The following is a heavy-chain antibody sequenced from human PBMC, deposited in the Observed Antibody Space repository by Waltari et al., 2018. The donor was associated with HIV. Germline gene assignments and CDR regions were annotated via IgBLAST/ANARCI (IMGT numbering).Heavy chain of an antibody. CDR1: GYTFSDYG. D-gene: IGHD1-26*01. Sequence: QVQLLQSGSEVKRPGASVRVSCKTSGYTFSDYGITWVRQAPGQGLEWLGCNSTYHGNTKFAHAVEAKIRWTLDTSRHTSYMDLTSLRSDDTAVYYCARGDRAFDVWGQGTMVTVSS. CDR2: NSTYHGNT. J-gene: IGHJ3*01. CDR3: ARGDRAFDV. V-gene: IGHV1-18*01.